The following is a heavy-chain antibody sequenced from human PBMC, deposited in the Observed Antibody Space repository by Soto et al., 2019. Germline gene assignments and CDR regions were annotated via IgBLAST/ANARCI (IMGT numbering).Heavy chain of an antibody. CDR2: ISYDGSNK. CDR1: GFTFSSYG. J-gene: IGHJ6*02. D-gene: IGHD5-18*01. CDR3: AKDPNTWIPLWNYYYGMDV. Sequence: QVQLVESGGGVVQPGRSLRLSCAASGFTFSSYGMHWVRQAPGKGLEWVAVISYDGSNKYYADSVKGRFTISRDNSKNTLYLQMNSLRAEDTAVYYCAKDPNTWIPLWNYYYGMDVWGQGTTVTVSS. V-gene: IGHV3-30*18.